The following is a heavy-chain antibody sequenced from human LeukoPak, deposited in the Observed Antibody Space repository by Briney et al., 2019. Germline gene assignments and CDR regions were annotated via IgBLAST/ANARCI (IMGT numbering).Heavy chain of an antibody. J-gene: IGHJ5*02. CDR1: GFTFSGYA. CDR2: ISYDGSNE. Sequence: PGRSLRLSYAASGFTFSGYAMHWVRQAPGKGLEWVAVISYDGSNEYYADSVKGRFTISRDNSKNTLYLQMNSLSVEDTAVYYCARQTHDYSNYRTDTGWFDPWGQGTLVTVSS. CDR3: ARQTHDYSNYRTDTGWFDP. V-gene: IGHV3-30-3*01. D-gene: IGHD4-11*01.